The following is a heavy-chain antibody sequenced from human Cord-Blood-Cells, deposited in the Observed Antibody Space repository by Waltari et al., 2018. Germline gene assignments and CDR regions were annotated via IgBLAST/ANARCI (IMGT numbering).Heavy chain of an antibody. CDR2: KKQDGSEK. CDR1: GFTFRSYW. CDR3: ASGPGGLTGGI. Sequence: VQLVESGGGLVKTGGSLRLSCAAAGFTFRSYWMSWGRQAPGKGLEWVANKKQDGSEKYYVDSVKRRFTISRDNAKNSLYLQMNSLRAEDTAVYYCASGPGGLTGGIWGQGTMVTVSS. V-gene: IGHV3-7*01. J-gene: IGHJ3*02. D-gene: IGHD7-27*01.